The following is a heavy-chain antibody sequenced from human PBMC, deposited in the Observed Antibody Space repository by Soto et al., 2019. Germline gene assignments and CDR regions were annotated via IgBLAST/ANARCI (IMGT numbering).Heavy chain of an antibody. V-gene: IGHV3-30*18. CDR1: GFTFXXXX. J-gene: IGHJ4*02. D-gene: IGHD6-13*01. CDR3: AKARSSSWYVNY. Sequence: QVQLVESXXXXXQPGRSLRLSCAASGFTFXXXXMHWVRQAPGXXLEWEAVISYNGSNKYYADSVKGRFTISRDNSKNTLYLQMNSLRAEDTAVYYCAKARSSSWYVNYWGQGTLVTVSS. CDR2: ISYNGSNK.